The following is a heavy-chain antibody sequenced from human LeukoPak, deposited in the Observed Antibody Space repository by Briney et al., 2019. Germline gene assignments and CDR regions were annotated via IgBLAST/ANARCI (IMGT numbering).Heavy chain of an antibody. V-gene: IGHV1-46*01. D-gene: IGHD2-21*02. CDR3: ARRLWAYCGGDCYAQFFDP. Sequence: ASVKVSCKASGYTFTSYYMHWVRQAPGQGLEWMGTINPSGGSTSYAQKFQGRVTMTRDTSTSTVYMELSSLRSEDTAVYYCARRLWAYCGGDCYAQFFDPWGQGTLVTVSS. CDR1: GYTFTSYY. CDR2: INPSGGST. J-gene: IGHJ5*02.